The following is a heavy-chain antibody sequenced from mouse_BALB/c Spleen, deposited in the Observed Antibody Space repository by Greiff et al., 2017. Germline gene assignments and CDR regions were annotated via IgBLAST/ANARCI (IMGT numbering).Heavy chain of an antibody. D-gene: IGHD1-1*02. J-gene: IGHJ4*01. CDR3: ARDGGSRYAMDY. Sequence: EVKVVESGGGLVQPGGSLRLSCATSGFTFTDYYMSWVRQPPGKALEWLGFIRNKANGYTTEYSASVKGRFTISRDNSQSILYLQMNTLRAEDSATYYCARDGGSRYAMDYWGQGTSVTVSS. V-gene: IGHV7-3*02. CDR2: IRNKANGYTT. CDR1: GFTFTDYY.